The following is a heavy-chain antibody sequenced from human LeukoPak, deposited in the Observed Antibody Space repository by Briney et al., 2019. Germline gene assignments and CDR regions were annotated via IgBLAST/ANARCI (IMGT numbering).Heavy chain of an antibody. V-gene: IGHV1-24*01. CDR2: FDPEDGET. CDR1: GYTLTELS. CDR3: ATDSPQSIAAAGTRYYYYMDV. D-gene: IGHD6-13*01. J-gene: IGHJ6*03. Sequence: ASVKVSCKVSGYTLTELSMHWVRQAPGKGLEWMGGFDPEDGETIYAQKFQGRVTMTEDTSTDTAYMELSSLRSEDTAVYYCATDSPQSIAAAGTRYYYYMDVWGKGTTVTVSS.